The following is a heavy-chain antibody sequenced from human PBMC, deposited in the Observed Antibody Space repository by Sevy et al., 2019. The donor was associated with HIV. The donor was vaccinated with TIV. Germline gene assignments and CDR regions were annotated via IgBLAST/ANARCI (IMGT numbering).Heavy chain of an antibody. J-gene: IGHJ5*02. Sequence: ASVKVYSKASGGSFSAYPINWLRQAPGQGLEWMGGVIPSFGITKYAPRFQGRVAITSDDSTNTAYMELSSLTFEDTAIYYCANLVRTARMIEWWFDPWGQGTLVTVSS. CDR3: ANLVRTARMIEWWFDP. V-gene: IGHV1-69*13. CDR1: GGSFSAYP. D-gene: IGHD2-21*02. CDR2: VIPSFGIT.